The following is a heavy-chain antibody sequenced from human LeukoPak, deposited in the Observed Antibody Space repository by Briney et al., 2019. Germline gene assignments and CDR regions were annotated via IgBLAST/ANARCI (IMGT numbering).Heavy chain of an antibody. V-gene: IGHV4-39*07. CDR3: ARDSRIVGASIYYFDY. CDR1: GGSISSSSYY. CDR2: IYYSGST. D-gene: IGHD1-26*01. Sequence: PSETLSLTCTVSGGSISSSSYYWGWIRQPPGKGLEWIGSIYYSGSTYYNPSLKSRVTISVDTSKNQFSLKLSSVTAADTAVYYCARDSRIVGASIYYFDYWGQGTLVTVSS. J-gene: IGHJ4*02.